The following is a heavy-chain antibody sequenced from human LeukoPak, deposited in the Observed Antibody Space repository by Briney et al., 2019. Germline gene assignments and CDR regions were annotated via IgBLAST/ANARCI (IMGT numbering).Heavy chain of an antibody. CDR3: AKEPAYYYDSSGYFDY. V-gene: IGHV3-23*01. CDR1: GFTFSSYA. D-gene: IGHD3-22*01. CDR2: ISGSGGST. Sequence: PGGPLRLSCAASGFTFSSYAMSWVRQAPGKGLEWVSAISGSGGSTYYADSVKGRFTISRDNSKNTLYLQMNSLRAEDTAVYYCAKEPAYYYDSSGYFDYWGQGTLVTVSS. J-gene: IGHJ4*02.